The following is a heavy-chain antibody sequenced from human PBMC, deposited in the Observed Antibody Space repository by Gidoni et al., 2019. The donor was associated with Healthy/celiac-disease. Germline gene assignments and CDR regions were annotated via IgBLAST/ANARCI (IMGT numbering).Heavy chain of an antibody. CDR2: ISSSSSYI. V-gene: IGHV3-21*01. CDR3: ARDAQSTLITIFGVDPGWFDP. J-gene: IGHJ5*02. Sequence: EVQLVESGGGLVKPGGSLRLSCAASGFTFSSYSMNWVRQAPGKGLEWVSSISSSSSYIYYADSVKGRFTISRDNAKNSLYLQMNSLRAEDTAVYYCARDAQSTLITIFGVDPGWFDPWGQGTLVTVSS. CDR1: GFTFSSYS. D-gene: IGHD3-3*01.